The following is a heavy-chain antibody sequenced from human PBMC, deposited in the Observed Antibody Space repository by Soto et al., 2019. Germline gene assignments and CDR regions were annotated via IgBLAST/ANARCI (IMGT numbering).Heavy chain of an antibody. CDR2: MNPNSGNT. V-gene: IGHV1-8*01. Sequence: SVKVSCKASGYTFTSYDSNWVRQATGQGLEGMGWMNPNSGNTGYAQKFQVRVTMTRNTAISTAYMELSSLRSEDTAVYYCERGPIVLMVYAKTVYYYYAMDVWGHGTTVTVSS. CDR3: ERGPIVLMVYAKTVYYYYAMDV. CDR1: GYTFTSYD. J-gene: IGHJ6*02. D-gene: IGHD2-8*01.